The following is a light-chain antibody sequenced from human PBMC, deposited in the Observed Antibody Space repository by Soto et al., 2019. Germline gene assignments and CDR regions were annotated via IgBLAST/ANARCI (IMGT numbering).Light chain of an antibody. Sequence: QSALTQPPSVSGSPGQSVTISCNGTSSDVGSYDRVSWYQQPPGTAPRLMIYDVTNRPLGVPDRFSGSKSGNTASLTISGLQAEDEADYYCSSYTSSSTYVFGTGTKLTVL. J-gene: IGLJ1*01. CDR2: DVT. V-gene: IGLV2-18*02. CDR3: SSYTSSSTYV. CDR1: SSDVGSYDR.